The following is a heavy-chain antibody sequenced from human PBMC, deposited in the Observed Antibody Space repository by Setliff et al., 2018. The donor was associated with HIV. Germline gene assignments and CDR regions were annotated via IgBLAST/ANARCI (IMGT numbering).Heavy chain of an antibody. CDR3: NRVSNKFWGYYIYYNMDV. V-gene: IGHV4-34*01. D-gene: IGHD1-26*01. CDR1: GGSFSGYY. Sequence: SETLSLTCAVYGGSFSGYYWSWIRQPPGKGLEWIGEINHSGSTNYNPSLKSRVTISVDTSKNQFSLKLSSVTAADTAVYYCNRVSNKFWGYYIYYNMDVWGKGTTVTVS. J-gene: IGHJ6*03. CDR2: INHSGST.